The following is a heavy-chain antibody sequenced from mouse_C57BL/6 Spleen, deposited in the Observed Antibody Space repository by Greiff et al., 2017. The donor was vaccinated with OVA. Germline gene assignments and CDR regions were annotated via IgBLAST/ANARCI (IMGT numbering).Heavy chain of an antibody. V-gene: IGHV10-1*01. Sequence: EVQLVESGGGLVQPKGSLKFSCAASGFSFNTYAMNWVRQAPGKGLEWVARIGSKSNNYATYYADSVKDRFTISRDDAESMLYLQMNIMTTEDTAMYYCGRTWTEDFDYWGQGTTLTVSS. CDR2: IGSKSNNYAT. J-gene: IGHJ2*01. CDR3: GRTWTEDFDY. CDR1: GFSFNTYA.